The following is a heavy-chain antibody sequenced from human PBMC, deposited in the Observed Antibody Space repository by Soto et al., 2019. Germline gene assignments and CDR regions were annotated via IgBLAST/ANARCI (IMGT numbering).Heavy chain of an antibody. D-gene: IGHD6-19*01. J-gene: IGHJ3*01. CDR1: GDSIRNSGHY. CDR2: VFYSGTS. CDR3: ARPATVAPPDAFQV. Sequence: QVHLQESGPRLVEPSETLSLTCTVSGDSIRNSGHYWGWVRQPPGKALEWIGSVFYSGTSYRKPSLKARLTMSVDTSKNQFSLKLPAVTAADTAIYYCARPATVAPPDAFQVWSQGTLVTGSS. V-gene: IGHV4-39*01.